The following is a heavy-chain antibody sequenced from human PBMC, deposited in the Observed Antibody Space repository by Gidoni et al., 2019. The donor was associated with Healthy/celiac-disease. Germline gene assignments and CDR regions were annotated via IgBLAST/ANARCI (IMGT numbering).Heavy chain of an antibody. J-gene: IGHJ4*02. D-gene: IGHD6-19*01. Sequence: QVQLQQWGAGLLKPSETLSLTCAVYGGSFSGYYWSWIRQPQGKGLEWIGEINHSGSTNYNPSLKSRVTISVDTSKNQFSLKLSSVTAADTAVYYCARVGYSSGWYGTYFDYWGQGTLVTVSS. CDR1: GGSFSGYY. V-gene: IGHV4-34*01. CDR3: ARVGYSSGWYGTYFDY. CDR2: INHSGST.